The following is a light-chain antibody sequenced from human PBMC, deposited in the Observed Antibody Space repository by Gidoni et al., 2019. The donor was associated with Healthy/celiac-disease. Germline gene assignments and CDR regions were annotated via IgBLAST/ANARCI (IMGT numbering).Light chain of an antibody. CDR3: QQRSNWPWT. V-gene: IGKV3-11*01. CDR1: QSVSSY. Sequence: EFVLPQSPATLSLSPGERATISCRASQSVSSYLAWYQQKPGQAPRLLIYDASNRATGIPARFSGSGSGTDFTLTISSLEPEDFAVYYCQQRSNWPWTFGQGTKVEIK. CDR2: DAS. J-gene: IGKJ1*01.